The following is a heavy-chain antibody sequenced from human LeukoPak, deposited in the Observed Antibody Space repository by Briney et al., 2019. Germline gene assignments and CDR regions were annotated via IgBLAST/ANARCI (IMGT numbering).Heavy chain of an antibody. CDR3: AKDLPAVAYLHSAFDI. CDR2: ITGAGEVT. D-gene: IGHD6-19*01. V-gene: IGHV3-23*01. CDR1: GFTFTTSS. J-gene: IGHJ3*02. Sequence: GGSLRLSCAASGFTFTTSSMTWVRQAPGKGLGWVSTITGAGEVTYYADSVRGPFTISRDYSKSALYLQMNSLRAEDTALYYCAKDLPAVAYLHSAFDIWGQGTMVTVSS.